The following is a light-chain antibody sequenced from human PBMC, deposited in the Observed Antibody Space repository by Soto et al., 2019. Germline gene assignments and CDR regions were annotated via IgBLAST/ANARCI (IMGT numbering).Light chain of an antibody. CDR3: VSYTSSTTYV. CDR1: SSDVGGSNL. CDR2: AVA. Sequence: QSVLAQPASVSDSPGQSITISCTGTSSDVGGSNLVSWYQQHPGKPPKLIIYAVANRPSGVSNRFSGSKSGGTASLIISRLQTEDEADYYCVSYTSSTTYVFGTGTKVTVL. V-gene: IGLV2-14*03. J-gene: IGLJ1*01.